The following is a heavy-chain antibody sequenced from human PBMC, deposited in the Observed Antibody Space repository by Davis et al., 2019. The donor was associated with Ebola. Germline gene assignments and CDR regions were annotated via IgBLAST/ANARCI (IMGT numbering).Heavy chain of an antibody. CDR2: VFHIGSP. D-gene: IGHD1-1*01. Sequence: MPSETLSLTCVVSGASISNNHWWSWVRQSPGKGLEWIGQVFHIGSPIYNPSFESRVSISMDKSKNQFSLTLSSVTAADTAVYFCASALETYTDAFDIWGRGTVVTVSS. CDR3: ASALETYTDAFDI. V-gene: IGHV4/OR15-8*01. J-gene: IGHJ3*02. CDR1: GASISNNHW.